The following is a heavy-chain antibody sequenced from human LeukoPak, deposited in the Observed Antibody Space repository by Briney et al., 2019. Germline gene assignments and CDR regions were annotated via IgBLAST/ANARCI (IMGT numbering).Heavy chain of an antibody. CDR1: GYTFTSYA. Sequence: VASVTVSCKASGYTFTSYAMHWVRQAPGQRLEWMGWINAGNGNTKYSQKFQGRVTITRDTSASTAYMELSSLRSEDTAVYYCARDITMVRGPPGYWGQGTLVTVSS. J-gene: IGHJ4*02. CDR3: ARDITMVRGPPGY. CDR2: INAGNGNT. V-gene: IGHV1-3*01. D-gene: IGHD3-10*01.